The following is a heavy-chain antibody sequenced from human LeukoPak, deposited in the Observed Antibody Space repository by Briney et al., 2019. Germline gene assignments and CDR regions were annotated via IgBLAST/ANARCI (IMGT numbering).Heavy chain of an antibody. Sequence: SETLSLTCAVYGGSFSGYYWSWIRQPPGKGLEWIGEINHSGSTNYNPSLKSRVTISVDTSKNQFSLKLSSVTAADTAVYYCARVPNRGDFWSGYYLSWGQGTLVTVSS. CDR2: INHSGST. D-gene: IGHD3-3*01. J-gene: IGHJ4*02. CDR3: ARVPNRGDFWSGYYLS. CDR1: GGSFSGYY. V-gene: IGHV4-34*01.